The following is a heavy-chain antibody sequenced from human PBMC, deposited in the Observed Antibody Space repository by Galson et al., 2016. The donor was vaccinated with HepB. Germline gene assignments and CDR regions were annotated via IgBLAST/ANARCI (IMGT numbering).Heavy chain of an antibody. CDR3: ARVEGCSGGSCYLFY. V-gene: IGHV3-74*01. CDR1: GFTLSSYW. CDR2: INTDGSDT. D-gene: IGHD2-15*01. Sequence: SLRLSCAASGFTLSSYWMFWVRQVPGKGLVWVSRINTDGSDTNYADSVKGRFTISRDNAKNTLYLQMNSLRAEDTAVYYCARVEGCSGGSCYLFYWGQGTLVTVSS. J-gene: IGHJ4*02.